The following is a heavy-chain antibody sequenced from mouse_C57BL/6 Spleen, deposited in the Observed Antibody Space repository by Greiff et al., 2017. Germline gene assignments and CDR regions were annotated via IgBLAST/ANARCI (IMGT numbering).Heavy chain of an antibody. D-gene: IGHD1-1*01. CDR1: GFTFSSYI. CDR2: ISGGGGNT. V-gene: IGHV5-9*01. J-gene: IGHJ1*03. CDR3: ARHYGSSYAYFDV. Sequence: EVQVVESGGGLVKPGGSLKLSCAASGFTFSSYIMSWVRQTPEKRLEWVATISGGGGNTYYPDSVKGRFTISRDNAKNTLYLQMSSLRSEDTALYYCARHYGSSYAYFDVWGTGTTVTVSS.